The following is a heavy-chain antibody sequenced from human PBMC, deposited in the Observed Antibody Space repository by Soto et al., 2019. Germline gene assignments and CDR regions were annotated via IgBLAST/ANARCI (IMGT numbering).Heavy chain of an antibody. CDR1: GFIVSASY. CDR3: ARCSGWYGQCFFDC. V-gene: IGHV3-53*02. CDR2: IYSDGRT. D-gene: IGHD6-13*01. J-gene: IGHJ4*02. Sequence: DVQLVETGGGLIQPGGSLRLSCAATGFIVSASYMSWVRQAPGKGLEWVSVIYSDGRTYYADSVKGRFTISRDNSKNRLYLQMNSLSAEDTAVHYCARCSGWYGQCFFDCWGQGTLVTVSS.